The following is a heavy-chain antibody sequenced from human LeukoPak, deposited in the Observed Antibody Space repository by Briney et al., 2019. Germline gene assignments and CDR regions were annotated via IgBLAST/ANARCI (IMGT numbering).Heavy chain of an antibody. V-gene: IGHV1-18*01. CDR3: ARCGAAVTTHFSH. D-gene: IGHD4-17*01. CDR2: ISASDGTT. J-gene: IGHJ4*02. Sequence: GASVHVSCKASGYSFSIYGITWARQAPGQGLEYLGWISASDGTTNYAQKVQDRVTMTTDTSTSTAYLGLRSLRSEDTAVYYCARCGAAVTTHFSHWGQGTLVTVSS. CDR1: GYSFSIYG.